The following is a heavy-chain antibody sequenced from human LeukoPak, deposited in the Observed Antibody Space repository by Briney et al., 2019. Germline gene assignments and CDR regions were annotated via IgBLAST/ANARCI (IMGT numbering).Heavy chain of an antibody. V-gene: IGHV4-4*07. CDR3: ARGPDRILWSNNWFDP. J-gene: IGHJ5*02. CDR2: IYTSGST. D-gene: IGHD2/OR15-2a*01. CDR1: GGSISSYY. Sequence: SETLSLICTVSGGSISSYYWSWIRQPAGKGLEWIGRIYTSGSTNYNPSLKSRVTMSVDTSKNQFSLKLSSVTAADTAVYYCARGPDRILWSNNWFDPWGQGTLVTVSS.